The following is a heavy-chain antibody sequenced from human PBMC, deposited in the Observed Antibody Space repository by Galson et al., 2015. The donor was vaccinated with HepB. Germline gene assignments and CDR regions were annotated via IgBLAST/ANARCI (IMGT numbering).Heavy chain of an antibody. CDR3: ARDRSMETYFHEQGDWFDP. CDR1: GFTFSSYS. J-gene: IGHJ5*02. D-gene: IGHD3-9*01. V-gene: IGHV3-21*01. CDR2: ISSSSSYI. Sequence: SLRLSCAASGFTFSSYSMNWVRQAPGKGLEWVSSISSSSSYIYYADSVKGRFTISRDNAKNSLYLQMNSLRAEDTAVYYCARDRSMETYFHEQGDWFDPWGQGTLVTVSS.